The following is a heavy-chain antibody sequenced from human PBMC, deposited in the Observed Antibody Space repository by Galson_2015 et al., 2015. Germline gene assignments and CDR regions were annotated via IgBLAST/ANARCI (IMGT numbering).Heavy chain of an antibody. V-gene: IGHV4-59*01. CDR3: ARATYSSGWYHY. D-gene: IGHD6-19*01. J-gene: IGHJ4*02. Sequence: ETLSLTCTVSGGSISSYYWSWIRQPPGKGLEWIGYIYYSGSTNYNPSLKSRVTISVDTSKNQFSLKLSSVTAADTAVYYCARATYSSGWYHYWGQGTLVTVSS. CDR1: GGSISSYY. CDR2: IYYSGST.